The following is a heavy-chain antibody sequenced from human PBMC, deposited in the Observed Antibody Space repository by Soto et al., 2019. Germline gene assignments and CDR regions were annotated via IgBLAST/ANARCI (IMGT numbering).Heavy chain of an antibody. CDR2: ISSSSSYI. J-gene: IGHJ4*02. Sequence: GGSLRLSCAASGFTFSSYSMNWVRQAPGKGLEWVSSISSSSSYIYYADSVKGRFTISRDNAKNSLYLQMNSLRAEDTAVYYCARGAVNWNYVDYFDYWGQGTLVTVSS. CDR3: ARGAVNWNYVDYFDY. CDR1: GFTFSSYS. V-gene: IGHV3-21*01. D-gene: IGHD1-7*01.